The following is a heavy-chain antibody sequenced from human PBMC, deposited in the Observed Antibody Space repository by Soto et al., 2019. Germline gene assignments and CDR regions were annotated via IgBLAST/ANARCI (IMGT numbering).Heavy chain of an antibody. CDR2: ISYDGSNK. V-gene: IGHV3-30-3*01. D-gene: IGHD1-7*01. J-gene: IGHJ6*02. Sequence: QVQLVESGGGVVQPGRSLRLSCAASGFTFSSYAMHWVRQAPGKGLEWVAVISYDGSNKYYADSVKGRFTISRDNSKNTLYLQMNSLRAEDTAVYYCARDLKLPLDYYYYGMDVWGQGTTVTVSS. CDR3: ARDLKLPLDYYYYGMDV. CDR1: GFTFSSYA.